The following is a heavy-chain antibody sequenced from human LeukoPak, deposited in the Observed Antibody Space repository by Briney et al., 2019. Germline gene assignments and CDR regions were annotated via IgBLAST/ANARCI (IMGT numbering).Heavy chain of an antibody. CDR3: ARDLNY. CDR2: IDTGVNK. V-gene: IGHV3-53*01. J-gene: IGHJ4*02. Sequence: GGSLRLSCAASGFTVSNNYMSWVRQAPGKGLEWVSIIDTGVNKYYSDSVKGRFTMSRESSKNTLYLQMNSLRAEDTAVYYCARDLNYWGQGTLVTVSS. CDR1: GFTVSNNY.